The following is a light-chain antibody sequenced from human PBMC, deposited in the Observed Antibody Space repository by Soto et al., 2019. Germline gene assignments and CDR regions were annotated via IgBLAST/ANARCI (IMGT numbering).Light chain of an antibody. V-gene: IGLV2-14*01. CDR1: SSDVGGYNY. CDR3: SSYTSSSTWV. CDR2: EVS. J-gene: IGLJ3*02. Sequence: QSALTQPASVSGSPGQSITISCTGTSSDVGGYNYVSWYQQHPGKAPKLMIYEVSNRPSGVSNRFSGSKSGNTASLTISGPQAEEEADYYCSSYTSSSTWVFGGGTKVTVL.